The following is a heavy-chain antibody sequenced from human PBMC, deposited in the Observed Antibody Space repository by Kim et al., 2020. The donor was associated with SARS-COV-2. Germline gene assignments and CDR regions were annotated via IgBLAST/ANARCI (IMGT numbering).Heavy chain of an antibody. CDR1: GFTFSSYW. V-gene: IGHV3-7*03. Sequence: GGSLRLSCAASGFTFSSYWMSWVRQAPGKGLEWVANIKQDGSEKYYVDSVKGRFTISRDNAKKSLYLQMNSLRDEDTAVYYCARVSLWQWLPYYYYYGMDVWGQGTTVTLSS. J-gene: IGHJ6*02. D-gene: IGHD6-19*01. CDR2: IKQDGSEK. CDR3: ARVSLWQWLPYYYYYGMDV.